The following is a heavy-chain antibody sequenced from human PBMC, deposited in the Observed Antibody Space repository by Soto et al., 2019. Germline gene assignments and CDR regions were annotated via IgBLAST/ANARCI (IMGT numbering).Heavy chain of an antibody. J-gene: IGHJ3*02. CDR2: IYYSGST. CDR1: GGSISSGGYY. D-gene: IGHD2-8*01. CDR3: ARDFVRMRVLDI. V-gene: IGHV4-31*03. Sequence: SETLSLTCTVSGGSISSGGYYWSWIRQHPGKGLEWIGYIYYSGSTYYNPSLKSRVTISVDTSKNQFSLKLSSVTAADTAVYYGARDFVRMRVLDIWGQGTLVTVS.